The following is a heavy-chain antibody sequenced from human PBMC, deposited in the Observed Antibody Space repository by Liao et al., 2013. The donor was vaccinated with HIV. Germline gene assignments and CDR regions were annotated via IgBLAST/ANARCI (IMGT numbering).Heavy chain of an antibody. CDR3: ARAGSSWSGVGCEY. D-gene: IGHD6-13*01. CDR1: GGSISSGGYS. V-gene: IGHV4-30-2*01. Sequence: QLQLQESGSGLVKPSQTLSLTCAVSGGSISSGGYSWSWIRQPPGKGLEWIGYIYHSGSTYYNPSLKSRVTISVDRSKNQFSLKLSSVTAADTAVYYCARAGSSWSGVGCEYWGQGTLVTVSS. CDR2: IYHSGST. J-gene: IGHJ4*02.